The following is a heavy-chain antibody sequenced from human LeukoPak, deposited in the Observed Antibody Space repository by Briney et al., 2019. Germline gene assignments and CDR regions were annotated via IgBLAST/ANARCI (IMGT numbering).Heavy chain of an antibody. CDR1: GGSISSDDYY. D-gene: IGHD1-7*01. Sequence: SETLSLTCTVSGGSISSDDYYWSWVRQPPGKGLERIGYIYYTGSTYYNSSLKSRVTISLDTSKDQFSLKLSSVTATDTAVYYCARDQGAGTDNWFDPWGQGNLVTVSS. J-gene: IGHJ5*02. CDR3: ARDQGAGTDNWFDP. CDR2: IYYTGST. V-gene: IGHV4-30-4*08.